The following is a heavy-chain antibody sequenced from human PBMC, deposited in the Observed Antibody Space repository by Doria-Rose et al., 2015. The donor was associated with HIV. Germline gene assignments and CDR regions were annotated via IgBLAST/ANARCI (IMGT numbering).Heavy chain of an antibody. J-gene: IGHJ4*02. CDR2: TFSDEER. V-gene: IGHV2-26*01. D-gene: IGHD6-13*01. Sequence: QVTLKESGPVLVKPTETLTLTCTVSGVSLSSPGMGVSWIRQPPGKALEWLAKTFSDEERSYKTSLKSRLTISRGTSKSQVVLTMTDMDPVDTATYYCARIKSSRWYHKYYFDFWGQGTLVIVSA. CDR1: GVSLSSPGMG. CDR3: ARIKSSRWYHKYYFDF.